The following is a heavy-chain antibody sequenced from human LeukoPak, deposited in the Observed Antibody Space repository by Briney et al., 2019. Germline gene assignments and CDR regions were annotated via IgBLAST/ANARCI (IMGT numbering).Heavy chain of an antibody. D-gene: IGHD1-26*01. Sequence: SETLSLTCSVSGASISGGTYYWGWIRQPPGKGLERIGSIYYTGSTYDNPSLKSRVTISVDASKNQFSLKLSSVTAADTAVYYCARRGGSGRAFDYWGQGTLVTVSS. CDR2: IYYTGST. V-gene: IGHV4-39*01. CDR3: ARRGGSGRAFDY. CDR1: GASISGGTYY. J-gene: IGHJ4*02.